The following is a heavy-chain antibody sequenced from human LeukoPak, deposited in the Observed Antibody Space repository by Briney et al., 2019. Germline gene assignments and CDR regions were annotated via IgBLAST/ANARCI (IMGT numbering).Heavy chain of an antibody. J-gene: IGHJ6*03. Sequence: GGSLRLSCAASGFTFSSYSMNWVRQAPGKGLEWVSYISSSSSTIYYADSVKGRFTISRDNAENSLYLQMNSLRAEDTAVSYCAREHYFYHMDGWGEGTTVTVSS. CDR3: AREHYFYHMDG. CDR2: ISSSSSTI. V-gene: IGHV3-48*04. CDR1: GFTFSSYS.